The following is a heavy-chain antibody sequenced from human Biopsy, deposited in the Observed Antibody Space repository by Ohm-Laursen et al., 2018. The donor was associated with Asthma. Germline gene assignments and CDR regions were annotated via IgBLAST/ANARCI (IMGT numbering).Heavy chain of an antibody. Sequence: SLRLSCSASGFTFGDYWMSWVRQVPGKGLEWVANINHDGSETNHVYSLKGRFTISRDNAKNSLYLQMNSLRAEDTAVYYCARTFHFWSPYHAEHYQLWGQGTLVTVSS. D-gene: IGHD3-3*02. V-gene: IGHV3-7*01. CDR2: INHDGSET. CDR1: GFTFGDYW. CDR3: ARTFHFWSPYHAEHYQL. J-gene: IGHJ1*01.